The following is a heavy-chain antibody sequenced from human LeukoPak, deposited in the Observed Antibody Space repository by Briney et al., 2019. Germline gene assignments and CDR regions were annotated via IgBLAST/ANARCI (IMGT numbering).Heavy chain of an antibody. CDR2: IYYSGST. V-gene: IGHV4-59*08. Sequence: SETLSLTCTVSGGSISSYYWSWIRQPPGKGLEWIGYIYYSGSTNYNPSLKSRVTISVDTSKNQFSLKLSSVTAADTAVYYCARLLRGSRATFDIWGQGTLVTVSS. CDR1: GGSISSYY. CDR3: ARLLRGSRATFDI. J-gene: IGHJ3*02. D-gene: IGHD6-13*01.